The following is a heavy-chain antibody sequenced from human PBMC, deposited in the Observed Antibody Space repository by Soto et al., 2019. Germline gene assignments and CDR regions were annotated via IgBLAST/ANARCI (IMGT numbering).Heavy chain of an antibody. CDR3: SILGGYCTITSCYGYYGMDV. V-gene: IGHV4-59*08. J-gene: IGHJ6*02. Sequence: SETLSLTCTVSGVSFSSYYWSWIRQPPGKGLEWIGYIHYSGITSYNPSLKSRVAISVETSKNQFSLKLSSVTAADTAVYYCSILGGYCTITSCYGYYGMDVWGQGTTVTVSS. D-gene: IGHD2-2*01. CDR2: IHYSGIT. CDR1: GVSFSSYY.